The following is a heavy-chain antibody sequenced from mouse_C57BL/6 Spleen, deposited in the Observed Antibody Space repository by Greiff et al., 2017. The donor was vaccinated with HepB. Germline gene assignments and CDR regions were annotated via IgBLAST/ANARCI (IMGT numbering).Heavy chain of an antibody. J-gene: IGHJ3*01. D-gene: IGHD2-2*01. V-gene: IGHV5-16*01. CDR3: ARDRGGYDGFAY. Sequence: EVQLVESEGGLVQPGSSMKLSCTASGFTFSDYYMAWVRQVPEKGLEWVANINYDGSSTYYLDSLKSRFIISRDNAKNILYLQMRSLKSEDTATYYCARDRGGYDGFAYWGQGTLVTVSA. CDR1: GFTFSDYY. CDR2: INYDGSST.